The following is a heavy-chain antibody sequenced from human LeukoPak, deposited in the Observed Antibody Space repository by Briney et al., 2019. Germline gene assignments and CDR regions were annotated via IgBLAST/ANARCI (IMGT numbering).Heavy chain of an antibody. CDR3: ARQNGYSSSWYPGAWYFDL. CDR1: GFTFSSYW. J-gene: IGHJ2*01. CDR2: IKQDGSEK. V-gene: IGHV3-7*01. D-gene: IGHD6-13*01. Sequence: GGSLRLSCAASGFTFSSYWMSWVRQAPGKGLEWVANIKQDGSEKYYVDPVKGRFTISRDNAKNSLYLQMNSLRAEDTAVYYCARQNGYSSSWYPGAWYFDLWGRGTLVTVSS.